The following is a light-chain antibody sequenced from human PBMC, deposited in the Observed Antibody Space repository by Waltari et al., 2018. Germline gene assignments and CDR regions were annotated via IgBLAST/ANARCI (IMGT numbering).Light chain of an antibody. CDR3: HHYYIPPLT. CDR1: QSLFSTSNSKTY. CDR2: WAS. Sequence: DIVMTQSPDFLAVSLGERATINCKSSQSLFSTSNSKTYTSCYQQKPGQPPTLLIHWASTRGSGVPDRFSGSGSGTDFTLTISSLQAEDVAVYYCHHYYIPPLTFGQGTRLEIK. V-gene: IGKV4-1*01. J-gene: IGKJ5*01.